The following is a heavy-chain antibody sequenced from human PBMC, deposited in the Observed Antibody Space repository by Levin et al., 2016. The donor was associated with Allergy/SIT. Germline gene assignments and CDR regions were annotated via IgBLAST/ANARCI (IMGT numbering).Heavy chain of an antibody. V-gene: IGHV3-7*05. CDR2: IKQDGSEK. Sequence: GGSLRLSCAASGFTFSSYWMSWVRQAPGKGLEWVANIKQDGSEKYYVDSVKGRFTISRDNAKNSLYLQMNSLRAEDTAVYYCARDPMVRGATLFDYWGQGTLVTVSS. D-gene: IGHD3-10*01. CDR3: ARDPMVRGATLFDY. J-gene: IGHJ4*02. CDR1: GFTFSSYW.